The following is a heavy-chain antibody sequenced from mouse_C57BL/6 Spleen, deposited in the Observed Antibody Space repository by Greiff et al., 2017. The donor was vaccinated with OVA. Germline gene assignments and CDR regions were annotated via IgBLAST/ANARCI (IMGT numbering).Heavy chain of an antibody. D-gene: IGHD2-4*01. CDR2: INPNNGGT. CDR3: ARVDYDYDAYYFDY. CDR1: GYTFTDYY. V-gene: IGHV1-26*01. Sequence: EVQLQQSGPELVKPGASVKISCKASGYTFTDYYMNWVKQSHGKSLEWIGDINPNNGGTSYNQKFKGKATLTVDKSSSTAYMELRSLTSEDSAVYYGARVDYDYDAYYFDYWGQGTTLTVSS. J-gene: IGHJ2*01.